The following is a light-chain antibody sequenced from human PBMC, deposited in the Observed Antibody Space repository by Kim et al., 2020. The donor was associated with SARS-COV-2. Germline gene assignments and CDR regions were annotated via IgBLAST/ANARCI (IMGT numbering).Light chain of an antibody. CDR3: GESHTNDGQVATV. Sequence: LTWTLTRAANPHANDWHQQRPGTPPRYMMKVKRDGGHSKGDGIPDRFMGASSGADRYVTLSTLQSDDEAEYHCGESHTNDGQVATVFGEGTKVTVL. CDR2: VKRDGGH. V-gene: IGLV4-3*01. J-gene: IGLJ2*01. CDR1: RAANPHA.